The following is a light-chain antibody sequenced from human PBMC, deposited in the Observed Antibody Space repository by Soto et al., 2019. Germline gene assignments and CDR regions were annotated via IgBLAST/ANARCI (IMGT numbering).Light chain of an antibody. Sequence: DIQMTQSPTTLSASVGDRVTITCRASQSLNSWLAWYQQKPGKAPKLLNHKASSLGSGVPSRFSGSGSWTAFSLTISSLHPDELEAYYGHDYNAYPYDFGGGTKVDSK. CDR3: HDYNAYPYD. CDR1: QSLNSW. J-gene: IGKJ4*01. CDR2: KAS. V-gene: IGKV1-5*03.